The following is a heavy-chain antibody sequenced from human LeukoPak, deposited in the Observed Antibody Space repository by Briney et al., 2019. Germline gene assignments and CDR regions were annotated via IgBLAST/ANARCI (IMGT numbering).Heavy chain of an antibody. Sequence: GGSLRLSCAASGFSFSSYWMHWVRQAPGKGLVWVSRINSDGSSTTYADSVKGRFTISRDNSKNTLYLQMNSLRAEDTAVYYCAKGLGRGVAGTLDYWGQGTLVTVSS. J-gene: IGHJ4*02. CDR2: INSDGSST. CDR1: GFSFSSYW. D-gene: IGHD6-19*01. CDR3: AKGLGRGVAGTLDY. V-gene: IGHV3-74*01.